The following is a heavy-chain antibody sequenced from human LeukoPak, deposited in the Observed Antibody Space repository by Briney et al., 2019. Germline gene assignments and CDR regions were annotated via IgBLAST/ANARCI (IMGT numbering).Heavy chain of an antibody. CDR3: ARDASGSRPNY. Sequence: GGSLRLSCAASAFTVSSDYMTWVRQAPGKGLEWVSSIDGTGSTNYADSVRGRFTISRDNSKNTLYLQMHSLRAEDTAIYYCARDASGSRPNYWGQGTLVTVTS. CDR1: AFTVSSDY. V-gene: IGHV3-53*01. CDR2: IDGTGST. D-gene: IGHD3-10*01. J-gene: IGHJ4*02.